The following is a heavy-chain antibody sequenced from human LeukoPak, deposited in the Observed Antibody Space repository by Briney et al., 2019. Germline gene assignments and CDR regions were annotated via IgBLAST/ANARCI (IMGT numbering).Heavy chain of an antibody. D-gene: IGHD5-24*01. CDR3: ARDRDGYNY. CDR1: GFTFSNSL. J-gene: IGHJ4*02. CDR2: IDTDGSTT. V-gene: IGHV3-74*01. Sequence: PGGSLRLSCAASGFTFSNSLMHWVRQVPGKELVWIARIDTDGSTTHYADSVKGRFTISRDNAKNTLCLQMNSLRAEDTAVYYCARDRDGYNYWGQGTLVTVSS.